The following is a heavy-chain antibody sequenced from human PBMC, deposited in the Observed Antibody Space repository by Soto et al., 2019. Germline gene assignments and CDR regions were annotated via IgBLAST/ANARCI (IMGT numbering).Heavy chain of an antibody. V-gene: IGHV1-18*01. J-gene: IGHJ5*02. Sequence: ASVKVSCKASGYTFTSYGISWVRQAPGQGLEWMGWISAYNGNTNYAQKLQGRVTMTTDTSTSTAYMELRSLRSDDTALYYCARVGIVVVVAAINWFDPWGQGTLVTVSS. CDR2: ISAYNGNT. CDR3: ARVGIVVVVAAINWFDP. D-gene: IGHD2-15*01. CDR1: GYTFTSYG.